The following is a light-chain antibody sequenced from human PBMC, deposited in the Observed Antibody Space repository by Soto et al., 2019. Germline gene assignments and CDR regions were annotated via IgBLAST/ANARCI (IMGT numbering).Light chain of an antibody. V-gene: IGKV3-20*01. Sequence: EIVMTQSPGTLSVSPGEGATLSCRASQSVSSYLAWYQQKPGQAPRLLIYGASSRATGIPDRFSGSGSGTDFTLTIRRLEPEDFAVYYCQQYGSSYPWTFGQGTKVDIK. CDR1: QSVSSY. J-gene: IGKJ1*01. CDR2: GAS. CDR3: QQYGSSYPWT.